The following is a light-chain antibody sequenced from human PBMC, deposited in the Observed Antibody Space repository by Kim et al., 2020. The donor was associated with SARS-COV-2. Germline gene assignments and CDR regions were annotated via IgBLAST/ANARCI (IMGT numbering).Light chain of an antibody. V-gene: IGKV1-9*01. CDR2: AAS. J-gene: IGKJ4*01. Sequence: IQLTQSPSSLSASVGDRVTITCRASQGISTYLAWYQQKPGKAPKLLMYAASTLQSGVPSRFSGSGSGTDFTLTISSLQPEDFATYYCQQVNSYPLTFGGGTKVDIK. CDR3: QQVNSYPLT. CDR1: QGISTY.